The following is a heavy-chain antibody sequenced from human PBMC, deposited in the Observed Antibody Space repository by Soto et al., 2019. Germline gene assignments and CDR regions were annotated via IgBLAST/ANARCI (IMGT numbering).Heavy chain of an antibody. CDR1: GYTFTNYG. V-gene: IGHV1-2*04. Sequence: ASVKVSCKASGYTFTNYGISWLRQAPGQGLEWMGWINPNSGGTNYAQKFQGWVTMTRDTSISTAYMELSRLRSDDTAVYYCARDEGYCSGGSCYQYWGQGTLVTVSS. J-gene: IGHJ4*02. CDR3: ARDEGYCSGGSCYQY. CDR2: INPNSGGT. D-gene: IGHD2-15*01.